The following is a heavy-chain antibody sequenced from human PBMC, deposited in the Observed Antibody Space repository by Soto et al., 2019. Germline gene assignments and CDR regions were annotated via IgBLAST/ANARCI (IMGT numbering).Heavy chain of an antibody. J-gene: IGHJ4*01. Sequence: SETLSLTCAVYGGSFSGYYWSWIRQPPGKGLEWIGEINHSGSTNYNPSLKSRVTISVDTSKNQFSLKLSSVAAADTAVYYCARKRMKSGGSCYDYWGLGTLVTVSS. D-gene: IGHD2-15*01. CDR1: GGSFSGYY. CDR2: INHSGST. CDR3: ARKRMKSGGSCYDY. V-gene: IGHV4-34*01.